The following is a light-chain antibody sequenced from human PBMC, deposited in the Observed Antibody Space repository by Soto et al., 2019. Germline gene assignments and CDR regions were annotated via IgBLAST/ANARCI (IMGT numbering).Light chain of an antibody. V-gene: IGKV1-5*03. CDR3: QQYNGYWT. J-gene: IGKJ1*01. Sequence: DIQMTQSPSTLSASVGDRVTITCRASQSSDSLAWYQQKPGKAPKLLIYEASSLKSGVPSRFSGSRSGTEYTLTISSLQPDDFATYYCQQYNGYWTFGQGTKVEIK. CDR1: QSSDS. CDR2: EAS.